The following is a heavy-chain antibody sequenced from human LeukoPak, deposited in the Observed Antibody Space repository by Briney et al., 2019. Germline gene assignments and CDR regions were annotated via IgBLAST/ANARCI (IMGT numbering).Heavy chain of an antibody. V-gene: IGHV3-48*04. CDR2: ISSSSITI. Sequence: PGGSLRLSCAASGFTFSSYSLNWVRQAPGKGLEWVSFISSSSITIYYADSVKGRFTISRDNAEKSLYLQMNSLRAEDTAVYYCAKDSSPSAQRWLLDLEPFDYWGQGTLVTVSS. CDR1: GFTFSSYS. D-gene: IGHD5-24*01. CDR3: AKDSSPSAQRWLLDLEPFDY. J-gene: IGHJ4*02.